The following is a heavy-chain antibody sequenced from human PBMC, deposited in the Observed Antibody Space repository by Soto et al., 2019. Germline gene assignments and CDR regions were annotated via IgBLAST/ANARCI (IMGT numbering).Heavy chain of an antibody. V-gene: IGHV3-7*05. CDR3: GKEASNLGC. CDR2: IKQDGSEK. Sequence: EVQLVESGGGLVQPGGSLRLSCVASGFALSNYWINWVRQAPGKGLEWVANIKQDGSEKNYVDSVKGRFTISRENARNSLVSQIERLRAQDTARYFFGKEASNLGCRGQGTLVTVSS. CDR1: GFALSNYW. J-gene: IGHJ4*02. D-gene: IGHD2-15*01.